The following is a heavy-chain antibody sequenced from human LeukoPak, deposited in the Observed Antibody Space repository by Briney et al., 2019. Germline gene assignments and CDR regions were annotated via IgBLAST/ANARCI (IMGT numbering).Heavy chain of an antibody. CDR1: GGSFSGYY. J-gene: IGHJ6*03. CDR2: INHSGST. CDR3: ARTYYYGSGSYLAYYYYYMDV. Sequence: SETLSLTCAVYGGSFSGYYWSWIRQPPGKGLEWIGEINHSGSTNYNPSLKSRVTISVDTSKNQFSLKLSSVTAADTAVYYCARTYYYGSGSYLAYYYYYMDVWGKGTTVTVFS. D-gene: IGHD3-10*01. V-gene: IGHV4-34*01.